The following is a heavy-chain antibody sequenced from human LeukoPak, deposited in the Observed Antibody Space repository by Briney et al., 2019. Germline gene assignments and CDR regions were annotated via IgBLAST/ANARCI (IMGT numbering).Heavy chain of an antibody. Sequence: GRSLRLSCAASGFTFSSYGMHWVRQAPGKGLEWVAVIWYDGSNKYYADSVKGRFTISRDNSKNTLYLQMNSLRAEDKAVYYCARLGQRPLTTGMEVWGQGTKVTVSS. D-gene: IGHD1-1*01. CDR2: IWYDGSNK. CDR3: ARLGQRPLTTGMEV. V-gene: IGHV3-33*01. CDR1: GFTFSSYG. J-gene: IGHJ6*01.